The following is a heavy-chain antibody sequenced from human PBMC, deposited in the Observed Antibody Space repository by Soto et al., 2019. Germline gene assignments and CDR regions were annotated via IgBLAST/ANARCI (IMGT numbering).Heavy chain of an antibody. Sequence: GGSLRLSCAASGFTFSSYSMNWVRQAPGKGLEWVSYISSSSSTIYYADSVKGRFTISRDNAKNSLYLQMNSLRDEDTAVYYCARDEGALAHIAARDYYYYGMDVWGQGTPVTVSS. CDR2: ISSSSSTI. CDR3: ARDEGALAHIAARDYYYYGMDV. J-gene: IGHJ6*02. D-gene: IGHD6-6*01. CDR1: GFTFSSYS. V-gene: IGHV3-48*02.